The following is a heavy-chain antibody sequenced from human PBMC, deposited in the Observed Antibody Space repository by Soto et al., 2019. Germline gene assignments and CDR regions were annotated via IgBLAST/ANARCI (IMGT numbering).Heavy chain of an antibody. D-gene: IGHD3-3*01. CDR3: ARVFSRYDFWSGYAFDI. V-gene: IGHV3-7*01. CDR2: IKQDGSEK. Sequence: EVQLVESGGGLVQPGGSLRLSCAASGFTFSSYWMSWVRQAPGKGLEWVANIKQDGSEKYYVDSVKGRFTISRDNAKNSMYLQMNSLRAEDTAVYYCARVFSRYDFWSGYAFDIWGQGTMVTVSS. J-gene: IGHJ3*02. CDR1: GFTFSSYW.